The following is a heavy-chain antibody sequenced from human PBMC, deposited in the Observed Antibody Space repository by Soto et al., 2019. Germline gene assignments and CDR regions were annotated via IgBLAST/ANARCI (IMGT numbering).Heavy chain of an antibody. D-gene: IGHD2-2*01. Sequence: QVQLQESGPGLVKPSETLSLTCTVSGASINNYYWSWIRQSPGKGLEWIGYIYYNGSTNYNPSLNGRVTRSIDTSKKQFSLKVSSVTAADTAVYYCARHWAYCTSSNCYRPYYYYYMDAWGKRDHGHRLL. CDR2: IYYNGST. CDR3: ARHWAYCTSSNCYRPYYYYYMDA. V-gene: IGHV4-59*08. J-gene: IGHJ6*03. CDR1: GASINNYY.